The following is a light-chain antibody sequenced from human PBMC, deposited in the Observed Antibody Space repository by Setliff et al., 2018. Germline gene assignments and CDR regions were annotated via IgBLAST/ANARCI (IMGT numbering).Light chain of an antibody. CDR2: EVS. CDR3: CSYAGNSLYV. CDR1: SSDIGNYDL. V-gene: IGLV2-23*02. J-gene: IGLJ1*01. Sequence: QSALTQPASVSGSAGQSITISCTGTSSDIGNYDLVSWYQHSPGEAPKLLIYEVSERPSGVSNRFSGSKSGNTASLTISGLQAEDGADYSCCSYAGNSLYVFGTGTKVTVL.